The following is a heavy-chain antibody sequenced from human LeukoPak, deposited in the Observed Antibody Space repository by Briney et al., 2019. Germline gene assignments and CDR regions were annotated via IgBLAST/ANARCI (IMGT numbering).Heavy chain of an antibody. CDR1: GFTFSSYG. CDR2: IWYDGSNK. J-gene: IGHJ4*02. CDR3: AKSYNGYESKPDY. V-gene: IGHV3-33*06. Sequence: PGRSLRLSCAASGFTFSSYGMHWVRQAPGKGLEWVAVIWYDGSNKYYADSVKGRFTISRDNSKNTLYLQMNGLKAEDTAVYYCAKSYNGYESKPDYWGQGTLVTVSS. D-gene: IGHD5-12*01.